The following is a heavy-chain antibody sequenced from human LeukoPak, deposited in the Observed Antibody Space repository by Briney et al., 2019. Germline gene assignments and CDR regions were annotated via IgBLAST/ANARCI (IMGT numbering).Heavy chain of an antibody. CDR2: IYYNGNT. V-gene: IGHV4-59*01. D-gene: IGHD1-26*01. CDR1: GGSISTYY. CDR3: ARADSGSYYDY. Sequence: SETLSLTCTVSGGSISTYYWSWIRQPPGKGLEWIGYIYYNGNTNYSPSLKSRVTISVDTSKNQFSLKLSSVTAAGTAVYYCARADSGSYYDYWGQGTLVTVSS. J-gene: IGHJ4*02.